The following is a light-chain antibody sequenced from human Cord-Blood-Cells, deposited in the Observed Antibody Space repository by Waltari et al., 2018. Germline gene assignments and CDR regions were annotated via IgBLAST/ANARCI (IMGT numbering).Light chain of an antibody. J-gene: IGKJ5*01. CDR3: QQSYSTLIT. V-gene: IGKV1-39*01. CDR2: AAS. Sequence: EIQMTQSPSSLSASVGDKVTITCRASQGISSYLNWYQQKPGKAPKLLIYAASSLQSGVPSRFSGSGSGTDFTLTISSLQPEDFATYYCQQSYSTLITFGQGTRLEIK. CDR1: QGISSY.